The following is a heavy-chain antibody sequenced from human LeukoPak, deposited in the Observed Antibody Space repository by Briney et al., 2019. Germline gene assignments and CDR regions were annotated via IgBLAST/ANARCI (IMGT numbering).Heavy chain of an antibody. V-gene: IGHV4-38-2*02. Sequence: PSETLSLTCTVSGYSISSGYYWGWIRPPPGKGLEWIGSIYHGGSTYYNPSLKCRVTISVDTSKNQFSLKLSSVTAADTAVYYCAREPYYSAYNWFDPWGQGTLVTVSS. J-gene: IGHJ5*02. CDR2: IYHGGST. CDR1: GYSISSGYY. D-gene: IGHD1-26*01. CDR3: AREPYYSAYNWFDP.